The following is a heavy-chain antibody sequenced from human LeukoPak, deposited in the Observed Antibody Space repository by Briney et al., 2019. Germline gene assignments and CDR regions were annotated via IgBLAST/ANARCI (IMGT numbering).Heavy chain of an antibody. Sequence: SETLSLTCTVSGGSISSYYWSWIRQPPGKGLEWIGYIYYSGSTNYNPSLKSRVTISVDTSKNQFSLELSSVTAADTAVYYCARRYSYGPLDYWGQGTLVTVSS. V-gene: IGHV4-59*01. D-gene: IGHD5-18*01. CDR2: IYYSGST. CDR3: ARRYSYGPLDY. J-gene: IGHJ4*02. CDR1: GGSISSYY.